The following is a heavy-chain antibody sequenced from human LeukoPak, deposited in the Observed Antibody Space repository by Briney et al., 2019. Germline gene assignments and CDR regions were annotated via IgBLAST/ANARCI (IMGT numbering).Heavy chain of an antibody. CDR1: GFTFSSYD. CDR2: IGTAGDT. CDR3: AKDAAYYGSGSYYHY. V-gene: IGHV3-13*01. J-gene: IGHJ4*02. Sequence: GGSLRLSCAASGFTFSSYDMQWVRQVKGRGLEWVSAIGTAGDTHYPDSVKGRFTISRDNSKNTLYLQMNSLRAEDTAVYYCAKDAAYYGSGSYYHYWGQGTLVTVSS. D-gene: IGHD3-10*01.